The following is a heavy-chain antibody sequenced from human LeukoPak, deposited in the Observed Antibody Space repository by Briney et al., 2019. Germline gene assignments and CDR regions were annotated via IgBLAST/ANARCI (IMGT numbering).Heavy chain of an antibody. Sequence: GGSLRLSCAASGFTFSGSSMHWVRQASGKGLEWVGRVRDKTNNYATAYGASVKGRFTISRDDSKNTAYLQMNSLKTEDTAVYYCTRLGTDARFENWGQGTLVTVSS. CDR2: VRDKTNNYAT. CDR1: GFTFSGSS. J-gene: IGHJ4*02. V-gene: IGHV3-73*01. D-gene: IGHD2-21*02. CDR3: TRLGTDARFEN.